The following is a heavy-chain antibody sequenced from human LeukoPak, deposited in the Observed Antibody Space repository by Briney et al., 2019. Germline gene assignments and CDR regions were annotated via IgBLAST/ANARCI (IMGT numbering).Heavy chain of an antibody. V-gene: IGHV1-24*01. CDR2: FDPEDGET. CDR1: GYTLTELS. Sequence: ASVKVSCKVSGYTLTELSMHWVRQAPGKGGEGMGGFDPEDGETIYAQKFQRRVTMTEHTSTDTAYMELSSLRSEDTAVYYCATDAEYSGYDYYFDYWGQGTLVTVSS. J-gene: IGHJ4*02. D-gene: IGHD5-12*01. CDR3: ATDAEYSGYDYYFDY.